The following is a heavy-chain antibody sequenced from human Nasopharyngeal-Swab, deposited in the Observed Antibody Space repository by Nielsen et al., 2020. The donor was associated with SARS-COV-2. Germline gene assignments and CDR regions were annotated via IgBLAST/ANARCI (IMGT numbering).Heavy chain of an antibody. Sequence: GESLKISCAASGFTGGSYDMHWVRQATGKGLECISAIGTAGDTYYPGSVKGRFTISRENAENSLYLQMNSLRAGDTAVYYCARGYDSSGYLRPIDAFDIRGQGTMVTVSS. D-gene: IGHD3-22*01. CDR2: IGTAGDT. CDR3: ARGYDSSGYLRPIDAFDI. V-gene: IGHV3-13*04. CDR1: GFTGGSYD. J-gene: IGHJ3*02.